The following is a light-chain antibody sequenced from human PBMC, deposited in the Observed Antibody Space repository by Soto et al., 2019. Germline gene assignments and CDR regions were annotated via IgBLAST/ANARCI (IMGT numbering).Light chain of an antibody. V-gene: IGKV1-5*01. Sequence: EIQMTQSPSTLSASVGDRVTITCRASQSISSWLAWYQQKPGKAPKLLIYDASSLESGVPSRFSGSGSGTEFTLTISSLQPDDFATYYCQQYNSYSLWAFGQGTKVEIK. CDR3: QQYNSYSLWA. J-gene: IGKJ1*01. CDR2: DAS. CDR1: QSISSW.